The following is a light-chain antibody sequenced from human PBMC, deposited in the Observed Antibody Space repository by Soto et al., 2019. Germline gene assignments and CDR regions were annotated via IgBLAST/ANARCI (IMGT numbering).Light chain of an antibody. CDR3: QQYGSSPRT. V-gene: IGKV3-20*01. CDR2: GAS. Sequence: EIVLTQSPGTLSLSPVERATLSCMASRSVSSSYLAWYQQKPGQAPRLLIYGASSRATGIPDRFSGSGSGTDFTLTISRLEPEDFAVYYCQQYGSSPRTFGQGTKVDIK. J-gene: IGKJ1*01. CDR1: RSVSSSY.